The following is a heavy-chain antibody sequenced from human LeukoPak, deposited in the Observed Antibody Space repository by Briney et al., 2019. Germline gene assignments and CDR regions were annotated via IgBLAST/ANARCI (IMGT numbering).Heavy chain of an antibody. Sequence: GIIPIFGTANYAQKFQGRVTITADESTSTAYMELSSLRSEDTAVYYCARERNWGVDYYFDYWGQGTLVTVSS. CDR3: ARERNWGVDYYFDY. J-gene: IGHJ4*02. D-gene: IGHD7-27*01. CDR2: IIPIFGTA. V-gene: IGHV1-69*01.